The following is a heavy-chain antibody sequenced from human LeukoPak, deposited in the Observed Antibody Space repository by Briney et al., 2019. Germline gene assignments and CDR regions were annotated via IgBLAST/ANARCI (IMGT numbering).Heavy chain of an antibody. D-gene: IGHD6-19*01. J-gene: IGHJ4*02. Sequence: GRSLRLSCAASGFTFSSYGMHWVRQAPGKGLEWVAVIWYDGSNKYYADSVKGRFTISRDNSKNTLYLQMNSLRAEDTAVYYCARDRDNGWYYFDYWGQGTLVTVSS. V-gene: IGHV3-33*01. CDR2: IWYDGSNK. CDR3: ARDRDNGWYYFDY. CDR1: GFTFSSYG.